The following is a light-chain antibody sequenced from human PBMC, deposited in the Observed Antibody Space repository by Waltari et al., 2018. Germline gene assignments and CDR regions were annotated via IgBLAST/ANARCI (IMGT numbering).Light chain of an antibody. Sequence: DIVMTQSPDSLALSVGERATINCKSSQSVLDNSNSKNYLSWFQKKPGQPPKLLFYWASIRESGVPDRFSGSGSGTEFTLTIGGLQAEDVALYYCQQYFITPYTFGQGTKLEIK. V-gene: IGKV4-1*01. J-gene: IGKJ2*01. CDR3: QQYFITPYT. CDR1: QSVLDNSNSKNY. CDR2: WAS.